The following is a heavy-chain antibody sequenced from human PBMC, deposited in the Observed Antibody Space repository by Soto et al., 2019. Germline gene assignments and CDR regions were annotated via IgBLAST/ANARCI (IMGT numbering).Heavy chain of an antibody. CDR3: AKVQLPHSNYGACYLLEF. J-gene: IGHJ4*02. V-gene: IGHV3-23*01. CDR1: GFTFNNFA. D-gene: IGHD4-4*01. Sequence: EVQLLQSGGGLGQPGGSLTLSCAASGFTFNNFAMTWVRQAPGKGLEWVSSVSSGGDNTWYADSVKGRFTISRDNPKNTLYLHMNILSAADTAVYYCAKVQLPHSNYGACYLLEFWGQGTLVTVSS. CDR2: VSSGGDNT.